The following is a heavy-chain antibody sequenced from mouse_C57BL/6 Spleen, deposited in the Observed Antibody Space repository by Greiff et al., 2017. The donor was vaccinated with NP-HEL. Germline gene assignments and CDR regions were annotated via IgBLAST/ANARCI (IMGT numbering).Heavy chain of an antibody. Sequence: VQLQQPGAELVKPGASVKLSCKASGYTFTSYWMQWVKQRPGQGLEWIGEIDPSDSYTNYNQKFKGKATLTVDTSSSTAYMQLSSLTSEDSAVYYCARGSYGSSLHWYFDVWGTGTTVTVSS. J-gene: IGHJ1*03. CDR3: ARGSYGSSLHWYFDV. CDR2: IDPSDSYT. V-gene: IGHV1-50*01. CDR1: GYTFTSYW. D-gene: IGHD1-1*01.